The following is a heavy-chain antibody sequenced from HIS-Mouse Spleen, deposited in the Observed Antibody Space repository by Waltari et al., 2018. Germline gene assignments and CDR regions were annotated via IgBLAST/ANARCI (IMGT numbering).Heavy chain of an antibody. CDR3: ARVEGVLSYYDSSGYYYFDY. CDR2: IYYSGST. Sequence: QLQLQESGPGLVKPSETLSLTCTVSGGPIRSSSSYWGWIRQPPGKGLEWIGSIYYSGSTYYNPSLKSRVTISVDTSKNQFSLKLSSVTAADTAVYYCARVEGVLSYYDSSGYYYFDYWGQGTLVTVSS. CDR1: GGPIRSSSSY. D-gene: IGHD3-22*01. J-gene: IGHJ4*02. V-gene: IGHV4-39*07.